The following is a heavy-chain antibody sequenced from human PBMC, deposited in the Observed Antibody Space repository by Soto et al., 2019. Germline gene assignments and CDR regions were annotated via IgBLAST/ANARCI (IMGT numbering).Heavy chain of an antibody. CDR1: GYTFTSYG. D-gene: IGHD1-26*01. J-gene: IGHJ4*02. V-gene: IGHV1-18*01. Sequence: QVQLVQSGAEVKKPGASVKVSCKASGYTFTSYGISWVRQAPGQGLEWMGWISAYNGNTNYAQKRQGRVTTTTDTSTSTAYRELRSLRSDDTAVYYCARDRGSYALDYWGQGTLVTVSS. CDR2: ISAYNGNT. CDR3: ARDRGSYALDY.